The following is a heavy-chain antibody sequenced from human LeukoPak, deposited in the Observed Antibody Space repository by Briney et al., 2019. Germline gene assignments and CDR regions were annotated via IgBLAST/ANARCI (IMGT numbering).Heavy chain of an antibody. J-gene: IGHJ6*03. V-gene: IGHV3-7*01. CDR2: IKQDGSEK. Sequence: GGSLRLSCAASGFTFSSYWMSWVRQAPGKGLEWVANIKQDGSEKYYVDSVKGRFTISRDNAKNSLYLQMNSLRAEDTAVYYCARAVRGAYYYFSMDVWGKGTTVTISS. CDR1: GFTFSSYW. D-gene: IGHD3-10*01. CDR3: ARAVRGAYYYFSMDV.